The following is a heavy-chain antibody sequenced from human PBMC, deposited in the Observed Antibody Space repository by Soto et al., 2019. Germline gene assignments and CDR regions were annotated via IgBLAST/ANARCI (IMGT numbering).Heavy chain of an antibody. Sequence: SETLSLTCTVSGGSISSGGYYWSWIRQHPGKGLEWIGYIYYSGTTNYNPSLKSRVTISVDTSKNQISLKLSSVTAADTAVYYCARDQGIAVAVFDYWGQGTLVTVSS. CDR2: IYYSGTT. J-gene: IGHJ4*02. CDR1: GGSISSGGYY. V-gene: IGHV4-61*08. CDR3: ARDQGIAVAVFDY. D-gene: IGHD6-19*01.